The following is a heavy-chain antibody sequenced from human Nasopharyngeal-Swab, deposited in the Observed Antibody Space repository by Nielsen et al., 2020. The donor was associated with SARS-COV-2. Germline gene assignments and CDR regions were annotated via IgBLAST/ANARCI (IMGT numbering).Heavy chain of an antibody. CDR1: GFTFSFYA. CDR2: ISGSGGISGSGGST. J-gene: IGHJ5*02. Sequence: GESLKISCAASGFTFSFYAMSWVRQAPGKGLEWVSSISGSGGISGSGGSTYYANSVKGRFTITRDNAKNTLYLQMNSLRAEDTAVYYCARGGRNSYGYVDPWGQGTLVTVSS. CDR3: ARGGRNSYGYVDP. V-gene: IGHV3-23*01. D-gene: IGHD5-18*01.